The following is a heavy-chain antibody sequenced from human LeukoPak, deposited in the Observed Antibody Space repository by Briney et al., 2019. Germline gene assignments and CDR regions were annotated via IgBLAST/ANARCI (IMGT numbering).Heavy chain of an antibody. J-gene: IGHJ4*02. Sequence: APVKVSCTASGYTFTGYYVHWVRQAPGQGLEWMGWINPNSGGTNYAQKFQGRVTMTRDTSISTAYMELSRLRSDDTAVYYCAASEALVLIDYWGQGTLVTVSS. V-gene: IGHV1-2*02. CDR1: GYTFTGYY. CDR2: INPNSGGT. D-gene: IGHD2-8*02. CDR3: AASEALVLIDY.